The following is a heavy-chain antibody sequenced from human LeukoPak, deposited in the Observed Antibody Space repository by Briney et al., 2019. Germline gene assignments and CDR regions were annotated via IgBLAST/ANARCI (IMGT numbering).Heavy chain of an antibody. CDR1: GFTFSSYA. V-gene: IGHV3-23*01. D-gene: IGHD6-19*01. J-gene: IGHJ4*02. Sequence: TGGSPRLSCAASGFTFSSYAMTWVRQAPGKGLEWVSGISSGGGSTYYADSMKGRFTISRDNSENTLYLQMNSLGAEDTAVYYCAKVLSSGGHWFDYWGQGSLVTVSS. CDR3: AKVLSSGGHWFDY. CDR2: ISSGGGST.